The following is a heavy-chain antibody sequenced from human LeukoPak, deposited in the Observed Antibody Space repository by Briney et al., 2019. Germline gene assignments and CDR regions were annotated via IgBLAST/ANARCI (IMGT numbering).Heavy chain of an antibody. J-gene: IGHJ5*02. V-gene: IGHV4-59*01. CDR2: IYYTGTT. CDR3: ARGFYDSSGYSNCFDP. Sequence: SETLSLTCTVSGDSISSSYWSWIRQPPGKTLEWIGYIYYTGTTNYNPSLMSRVTMSIDTSKNQFSLNLNSVTAADTAVYYCARGFYDSSGYSNCFDPWGQGTLVTVSS. CDR1: GDSISSSY. D-gene: IGHD3-22*01.